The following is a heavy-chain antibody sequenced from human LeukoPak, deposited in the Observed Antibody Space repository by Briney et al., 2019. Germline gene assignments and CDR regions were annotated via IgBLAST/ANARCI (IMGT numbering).Heavy chain of an antibody. D-gene: IGHD6-13*01. CDR3: ARDPTSEQQLVGSY. CDR1: GYTFTSYG. Sequence: GASVKVSCKASGYTFTSYGISWVRQAPGQGLEWMGWISAYNGNTNYAQKLQGRVTMTTDTSTSTAYMELRSLRSDDTAVYYCARDPTSEQQLVGSYWGQGTLVTVSS. V-gene: IGHV1-18*01. CDR2: ISAYNGNT. J-gene: IGHJ4*02.